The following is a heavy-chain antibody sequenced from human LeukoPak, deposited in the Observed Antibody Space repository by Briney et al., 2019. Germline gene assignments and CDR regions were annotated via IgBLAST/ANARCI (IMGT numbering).Heavy chain of an antibody. CDR3: ARHNRGTFYKD. CDR2: IYHSGST. CDR1: GGSISSGGYS. Sequence: PSQTLSLTCAVSGGSISSGGYSWSWIRQPPGKGLEWIGYIYHSGSTYYNPSLKSRVTISVDTSRKNHFSLKMSSVTAADTAVYFCARHNRGTFYKDWGQGTLVIVSS. D-gene: IGHD1-14*01. V-gene: IGHV4-30-2*03. J-gene: IGHJ4*02.